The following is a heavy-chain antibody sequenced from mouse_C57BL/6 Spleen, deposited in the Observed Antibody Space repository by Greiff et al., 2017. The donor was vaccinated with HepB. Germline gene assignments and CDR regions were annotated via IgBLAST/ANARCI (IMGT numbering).Heavy chain of an antibody. CDR3: TRGLIYFDY. CDR1: GFTFSSYA. D-gene: IGHD1-1*01. V-gene: IGHV5-9-1*02. J-gene: IGHJ2*01. CDR2: ISSGGDYI. Sequence: EVKLMESGEGLVKPGGSLKLSCAASGFTFSSYAMSWVRQTPEKRLEWVAYISSGGDYIYYADTVKGRFTISRDNARNTLYLQMSSLKSEDTAMYYRTRGLIYFDYWGQGTTLTVSS.